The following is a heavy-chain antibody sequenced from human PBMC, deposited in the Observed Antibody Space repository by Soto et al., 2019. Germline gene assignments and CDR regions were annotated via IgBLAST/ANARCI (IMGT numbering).Heavy chain of an antibody. J-gene: IGHJ6*02. Sequence: GGSLRLSCAASGFSFSDDAMHWVRQAPGQGLEWVAVITYDGSNKYYADSVRGRFTISRDNSKSTLYLQMDNLIIDGTAVYYCARDVGTQLDFWSTSGMDVWGQGTTVTVSS. D-gene: IGHD3-3*01. CDR3: ARDVGTQLDFWSTSGMDV. V-gene: IGHV3-30-3*01. CDR2: ITYDGSNK. CDR1: GFSFSDDA.